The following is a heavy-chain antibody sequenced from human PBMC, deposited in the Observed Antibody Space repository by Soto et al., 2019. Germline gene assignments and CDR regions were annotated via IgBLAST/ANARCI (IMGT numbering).Heavy chain of an antibody. CDR2: ISYDGSNK. V-gene: IGHV3-30-3*01. CDR1: GFTFSSYA. J-gene: IGHJ4*02. CDR3: ARGVGSSCYVGFDF. Sequence: QVQLVESGGGVVQPGRSLRLSCAASGFTFSSYAMHWVRQAPGKGLEWVAVISYDGSNKYYEDSVKGRFTMSRDNSKNALYRQMNSLRAEDTAVYYCARGVGSSCYVGFDFWGQGTLVTVSS. D-gene: IGHD6-13*01.